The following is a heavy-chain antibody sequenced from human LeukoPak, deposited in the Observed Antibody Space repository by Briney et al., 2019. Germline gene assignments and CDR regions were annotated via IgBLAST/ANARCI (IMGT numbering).Heavy chain of an antibody. D-gene: IGHD5-18*01. CDR2: IKEDGSEK. CDR1: GFTFTSYW. V-gene: IGHV3-7*03. J-gene: IGHJ4*02. CDR3: TRDVDTNY. Sequence: LAGGSLRLSCAASGFTFTSYWMTWVRQAPGKGLERVANIKEDGSEKFYVGSVRGRFTISRDNARNSVSLQMNSLRAEDTAVYYCTRDVDTNYWGQGTLVTVSS.